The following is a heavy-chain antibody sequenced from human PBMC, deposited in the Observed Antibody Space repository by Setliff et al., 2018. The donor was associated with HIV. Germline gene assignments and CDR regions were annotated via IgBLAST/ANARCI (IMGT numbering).Heavy chain of an antibody. CDR1: GGSISGHY. J-gene: IGHJ1*01. Sequence: SETLSLTCTVSGGSISGHYWNWIRQPAGGGLEWIGRIYISGSTNYNPSLKSRVTMSIDTSKNQFSLKLHSLIAADTAMYYCARGRWDMAAAGTIEYFQYWGQGTLVTVSS. V-gene: IGHV4-4*07. D-gene: IGHD6-13*01. CDR2: IYISGST. CDR3: ARGRWDMAAAGTIEYFQY.